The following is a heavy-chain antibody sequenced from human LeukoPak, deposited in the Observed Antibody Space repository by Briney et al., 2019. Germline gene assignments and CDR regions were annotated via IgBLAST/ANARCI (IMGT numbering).Heavy chain of an antibody. CDR3: AKDLEGS. V-gene: IGHV3-30*18. J-gene: IGHJ4*02. CDR1: GVTFSNQP. Sequence: PGGSLRLSCAVSGVTFSNQPISWVRQAPGKGLEWVAVISYDGSNKYYADSVKGRFTISRDNSKNTLYLQMNSLRAEDTAVYYCAKDLEGSWGQGTLVTVSS. CDR2: ISYDGSNK.